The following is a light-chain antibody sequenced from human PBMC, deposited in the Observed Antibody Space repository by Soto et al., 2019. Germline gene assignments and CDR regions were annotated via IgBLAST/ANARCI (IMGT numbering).Light chain of an antibody. CDR1: QSVSSN. Sequence: EIVMTQSPATLSVSPGERATLSCRASQSVSSNLAWYQQKPGQAPRLLIYGASTRATGIPARFSGGGSETEFTLTISSLQSEDFAVYYCQQYNNWPPLTFGGGTKVDIK. V-gene: IGKV3-15*01. CDR3: QQYNNWPPLT. J-gene: IGKJ4*01. CDR2: GAS.